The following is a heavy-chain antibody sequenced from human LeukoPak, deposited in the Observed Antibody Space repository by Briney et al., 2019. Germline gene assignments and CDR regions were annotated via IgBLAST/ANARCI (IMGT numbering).Heavy chain of an antibody. J-gene: IGHJ4*02. D-gene: IGHD3-22*01. V-gene: IGHV4-39*01. CDR3: ASSYYYDSSGYYH. CDR1: GGSISSGGYY. CDR2: IYYSGST. Sequence: SETLSLTCTVSGGSISSGGYYWSWIRQPPGKGLEWIGSIYYSGSTYYNPSLKSRVTISVDTSKNQFSLKLSSVTAADTAVYYCASSYYYDSSGYYHWGQGTLVTVSS.